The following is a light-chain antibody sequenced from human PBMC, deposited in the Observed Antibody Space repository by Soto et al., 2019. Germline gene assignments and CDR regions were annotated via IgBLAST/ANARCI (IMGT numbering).Light chain of an antibody. CDR2: AAS. J-gene: IGKJ2*01. V-gene: IGKV1-39*01. CDR1: QSIKNY. CDR3: QQSYSSPFT. Sequence: DIQMTQSPSSLSASVGDRVTITCRPSQSIKNYLNWYQQKPGKAPQLLIHAASNLQSGVPSRFSGSASGTDFTLTISSLQPGDVATYYCQQSYSSPFTFGQGTKLEIK.